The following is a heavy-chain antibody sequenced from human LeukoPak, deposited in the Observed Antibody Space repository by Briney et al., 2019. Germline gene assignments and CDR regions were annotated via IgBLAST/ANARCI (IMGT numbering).Heavy chain of an antibody. CDR3: ARQGPYGDYSH. CDR1: GFTFSSCS. CDR2: ISSSNYI. Sequence: PGGSLRLSCAASGFTFSSCSMNWVRQAPGKGLEWVSSISSSNYILYADSVKGRFTISRDNAKNSLFLQINSLRAEDTAVYYCARQGPYGDYSHWGQGTMVTVSS. V-gene: IGHV3-21*01. J-gene: IGHJ4*02. D-gene: IGHD4-17*01.